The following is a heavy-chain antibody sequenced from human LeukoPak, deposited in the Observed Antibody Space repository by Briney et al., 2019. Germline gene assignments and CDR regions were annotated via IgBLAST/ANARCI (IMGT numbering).Heavy chain of an antibody. J-gene: IGHJ4*02. CDR1: GFTFSSYS. Sequence: GGSLRLSCAASGFTFSSYSMTWVRQAPGKGLEWVANIKPDGTTKFYVDSVKGRFTISRDNALNSLYLQMNSLRAEDTAVYYCARDRKGAMALDYWGQGTLVTVSS. CDR2: IKPDGTTK. D-gene: IGHD1-26*01. CDR3: ARDRKGAMALDY. V-gene: IGHV3-7*01.